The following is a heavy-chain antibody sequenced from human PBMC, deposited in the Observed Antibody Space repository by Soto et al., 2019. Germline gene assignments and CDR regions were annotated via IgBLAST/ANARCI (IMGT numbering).Heavy chain of an antibody. CDR3: AKDRRGHSEGYNFGEHFQH. CDR1: GFTFSSYG. J-gene: IGHJ1*01. V-gene: IGHV3-30*18. Sequence: GGSLRLSCAASGFTFSSYGMHWVRQAPGKGLEWVAVISYDGGKRYYADSVKGRFTISRDNSENTLYLQVNSLRPEDAAVYYCAKDRRGHSEGYNFGEHFQHWGQGTLVTVSS. CDR2: ISYDGGKR. D-gene: IGHD5-12*01.